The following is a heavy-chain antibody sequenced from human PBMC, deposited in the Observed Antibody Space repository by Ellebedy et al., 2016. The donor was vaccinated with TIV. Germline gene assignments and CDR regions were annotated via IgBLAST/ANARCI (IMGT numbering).Heavy chain of an antibody. V-gene: IGHV3-7*01. CDR2: INQGGGEK. J-gene: IGHJ3*02. CDR3: ATDGSYGDFLSPTHAFEN. CDR1: GFTFSSYW. Sequence: GGSLRLSCAASGFTFSSYWMSWVRQAPGKGLEWVANINQGGGEKYYVDSVKGRFTISRDNAKTSLYLQINRVRAEETAVYFCATDGSYGDFLSPTHAFENWGQGTVVSVSS. D-gene: IGHD4-17*01.